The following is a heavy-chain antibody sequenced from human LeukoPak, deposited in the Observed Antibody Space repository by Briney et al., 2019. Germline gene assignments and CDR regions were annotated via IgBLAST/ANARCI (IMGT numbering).Heavy chain of an antibody. CDR1: GFTFSDYY. CDR2: ISSSGSTI. CDR3: ARALSSSWYQVYYYYYYGMDV. J-gene: IGHJ6*02. Sequence: GGSLRLSCAASGFTFSDYYMSWIRQAPGKGLEWVSYISSSGSTIYYADSVKGRFTFSRDNAKNSLYLQMNSLRAEDTAVYYCARALSSSWYQVYYYYYYGMDVWGQGTTVTVSS. V-gene: IGHV3-11*01. D-gene: IGHD6-13*01.